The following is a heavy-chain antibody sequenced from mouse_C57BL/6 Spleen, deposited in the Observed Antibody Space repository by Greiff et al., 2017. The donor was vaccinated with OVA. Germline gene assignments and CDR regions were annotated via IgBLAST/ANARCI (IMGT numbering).Heavy chain of an antibody. CDR2: LSYDGST. J-gene: IGHJ4*01. Sequence: EVQRVESGPGLVKPSPSLSLTCSVTGYSITSGYYWNWIRQFPGNKLEWMGYLSYDGSTNYNPSLKNRISITHDTSKNQFFLKLNSVTTEDTATYYCASYGSRDYYAMDYWGQGTSVTVSS. D-gene: IGHD1-1*01. CDR3: ASYGSRDYYAMDY. V-gene: IGHV3-6*01. CDR1: GYSITSGYY.